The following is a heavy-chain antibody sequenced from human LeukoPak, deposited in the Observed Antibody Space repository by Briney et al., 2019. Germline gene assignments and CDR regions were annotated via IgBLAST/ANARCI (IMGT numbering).Heavy chain of an antibody. CDR2: IYTSGST. CDR3: ARESYSSSYLFDF. V-gene: IGHV4-4*07. CDR1: GGSISSYY. D-gene: IGHD6-6*01. Sequence: PSETLSLTCTVFGGSISSYYWSWIRQPAGKGLEWIGRIYTSGSTNYNPSLKSRVTMSVGTSKNQISLKVNSVTAADTAVYYCARESYSSSYLFDFWGQGTLVTVSS. J-gene: IGHJ4*02.